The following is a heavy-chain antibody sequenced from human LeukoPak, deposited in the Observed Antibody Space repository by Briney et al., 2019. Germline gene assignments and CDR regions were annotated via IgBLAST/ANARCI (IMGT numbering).Heavy chain of an antibody. V-gene: IGHV1-69*13. Sequence: ASVKVSCKASGGTFSSYAISWVRQAPGQGLEWMGGIIPIFVTAYYAQKFQGRVTITAEESTSTAYMELSSLRSEDTAVYYCARDLCSSTSCYEGFAPWGQGTLVTVSS. CDR2: IIPIFVTA. CDR3: ARDLCSSTSCYEGFAP. J-gene: IGHJ5*02. CDR1: GGTFSSYA. D-gene: IGHD2-2*01.